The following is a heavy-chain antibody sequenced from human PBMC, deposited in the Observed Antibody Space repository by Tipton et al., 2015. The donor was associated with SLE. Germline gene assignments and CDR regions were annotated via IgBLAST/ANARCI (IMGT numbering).Heavy chain of an antibody. Sequence: SLRLSCVASGFTFSMYAMNWVRQAPGKGLEWVSRISSDGSITTYADSVKGRFTISRDNAKNTLYLQMNSLRAEDTAVYYCVKVDSWYDFWTGYYFDYWGQGSRVTVSS. CDR3: VKVDSWYDFWTGYYFDY. CDR2: ISSDGSIT. V-gene: IGHV3-74*01. J-gene: IGHJ4*02. CDR1: GFTFSMYA. D-gene: IGHD3-3*01.